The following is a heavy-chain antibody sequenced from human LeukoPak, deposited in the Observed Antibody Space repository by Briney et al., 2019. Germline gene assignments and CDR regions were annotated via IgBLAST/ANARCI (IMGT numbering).Heavy chain of an antibody. CDR2: IYYSGST. CDR3: ARCGGSCFL. D-gene: IGHD2-15*01. V-gene: IGHV4-59*12. Sequence: SETPSLTCTVSGGSISSYYWSWIRQPPGKGLEWIGYIYYSGSTNYNPSLKSRVTISVDTSKNQFSLKLSSVTAADTAVYYCARCGGSCFLWGQGTLVTVSS. J-gene: IGHJ4*02. CDR1: GGSISSYY.